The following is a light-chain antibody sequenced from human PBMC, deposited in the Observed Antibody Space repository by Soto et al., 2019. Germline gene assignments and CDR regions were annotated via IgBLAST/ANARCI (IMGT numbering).Light chain of an antibody. V-gene: IGKV1-8*01. J-gene: IGKJ1*01. Sequence: AIRMTQSPSSFSASTGDRVTITCRASQGISSYVAWYQQKPGKAPKLLIYAASTLQSGVPSRFSGSGSGTDFTLTISCLQSEDFATYYCQHYYSYPWTFGQGTKVEIK. CDR3: QHYYSYPWT. CDR1: QGISSY. CDR2: AAS.